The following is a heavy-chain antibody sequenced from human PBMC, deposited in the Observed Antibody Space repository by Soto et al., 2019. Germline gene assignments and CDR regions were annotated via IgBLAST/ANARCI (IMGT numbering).Heavy chain of an antibody. D-gene: IGHD6-13*01. CDR1: GFTFSSYS. CDR2: ISSSSSTI. CDR3: ASLGRIAADHLDY. V-gene: IGHV3-48*02. J-gene: IGHJ4*02. Sequence: VQLVESGGGLVQPGGSLRLSCAASGFTFSSYSMNWVRQAPGKGLEWVSYISSSSSTIYYADSVKGRFTISRDNAKNSLYLQMNSLRDEDTAVYYCASLGRIAADHLDYWGQGTLVTVSS.